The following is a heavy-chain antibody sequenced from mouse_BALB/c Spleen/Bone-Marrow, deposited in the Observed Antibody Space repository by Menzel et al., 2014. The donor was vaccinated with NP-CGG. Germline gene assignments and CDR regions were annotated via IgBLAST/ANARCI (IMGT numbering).Heavy chain of an antibody. CDR3: ARDGVYGSHYYAMDY. CDR1: GFSLTSYG. D-gene: IGHD1-1*02. V-gene: IGHV2-9*02. J-gene: IGHJ4*01. Sequence: VMLVESGPGLVAPSQSLSITCTVPGFSLTSYGVHWVRQPPGKGLEWLGVIWAGGSTNYNSALMSRLSINKDNSKSQVFLKMNSLQTDDTAMYYCARDGVYGSHYYAMDYWGQGTSVTVSS. CDR2: IWAGGST.